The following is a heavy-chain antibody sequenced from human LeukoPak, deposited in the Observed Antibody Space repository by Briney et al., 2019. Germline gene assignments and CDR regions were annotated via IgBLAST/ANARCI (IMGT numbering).Heavy chain of an antibody. Sequence: GSLRLSCAASGFTFSSYWMSWVRQPPGKGLEYIGSIYYGTRTYYSQSLKSRVTISLDTSKNQFSLRLTSVTAADTAVYYCARDSGQHRGYDWSHWGQEPWSPSPQ. J-gene: IGHJ4*01. D-gene: IGHD5-12*01. CDR1: GFTFSSYW. CDR3: ARDSGQHRGYDWSH. CDR2: IYYGTRT. V-gene: IGHV4-39*07.